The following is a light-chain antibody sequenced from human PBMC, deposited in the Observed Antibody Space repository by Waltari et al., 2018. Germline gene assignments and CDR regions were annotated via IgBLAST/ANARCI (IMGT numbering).Light chain of an antibody. CDR1: QSISSW. J-gene: IGKJ1*01. Sequence: DIQMTQSPSTLSASVGDRVTITCRASQSISSWCAWYQQKPGKAPKLLIYKASSLESGGPSRFSGRGSGTEFTLTISSLQPDDFATYYCQQYNSYPWTFGQGTKVEIK. CDR2: KAS. V-gene: IGKV1-5*03. CDR3: QQYNSYPWT.